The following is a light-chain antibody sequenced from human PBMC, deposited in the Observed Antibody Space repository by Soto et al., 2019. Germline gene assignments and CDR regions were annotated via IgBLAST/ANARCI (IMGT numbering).Light chain of an antibody. CDR1: QSLLHTDGYNY. V-gene: IGKV2-28*01. J-gene: IGKJ1*01. CDR3: MQALQTPPT. CDR2: LGS. Sequence: DTVMTQSPLSLPVTPGEPASISCWSSQSLLHTDGYNYLDWYLQKPGQSPQLLIYLGSYRASGVPDRFSGSGSRTDFTLKISRVEAEDVGVYYCMQALQTPPTFGQGTKLE.